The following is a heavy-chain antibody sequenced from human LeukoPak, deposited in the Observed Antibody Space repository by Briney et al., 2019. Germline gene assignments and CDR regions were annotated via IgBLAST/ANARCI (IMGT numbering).Heavy chain of an antibody. CDR1: GYSFTSYW. CDR3: ARATPYYDILTGYYPGWFDP. CDR2: IYPGDSDT. D-gene: IGHD3-9*01. V-gene: IGHV5-51*01. J-gene: IGHJ5*02. Sequence: GESLKISCKGSGYSFTSYWIGWVRQMPGIGLEWMGIIYPGDSDTRYSPSFQGQVTISADKSISTAYLQWSSLKASDTAMYYCARATPYYDILTGYYPGWFDPWGQGTLVTVSS.